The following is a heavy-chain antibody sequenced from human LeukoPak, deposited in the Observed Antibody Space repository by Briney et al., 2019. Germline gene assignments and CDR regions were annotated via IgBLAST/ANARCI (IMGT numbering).Heavy chain of an antibody. CDR1: GFTFSSYA. CDR2: ISYDGSNK. J-gene: IGHJ4*02. Sequence: QPGRSLRLSCAASGFTFSSYAMHWVRQAPGKGLEWVAVISYDGSNKYYADSVKGRFTISRDNSKNTLYLQMNSLRAEDTAVYYCARDYRVVTAINPEGYFDYWGQGTLVTVSS. V-gene: IGHV3-30-3*01. D-gene: IGHD2-21*02. CDR3: ARDYRVVTAINPEGYFDY.